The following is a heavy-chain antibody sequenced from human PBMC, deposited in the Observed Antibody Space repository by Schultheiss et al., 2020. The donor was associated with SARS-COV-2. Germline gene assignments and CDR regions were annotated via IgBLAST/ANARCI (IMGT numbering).Heavy chain of an antibody. Sequence: GGSLRLSCAASGFTVSSNYMSWVRQAPGKGLEWVSTLSGSGGSTYYADSVKGRFTISRDNSKNTLYLQMNSLRAEDTAVYYCAKLTRYSSGCPDYWGQGTLVTVAS. CDR2: LSGSGGST. V-gene: IGHV3-23*01. J-gene: IGHJ4*02. CDR3: AKLTRYSSGCPDY. CDR1: GFTVSSNY. D-gene: IGHD6-19*01.